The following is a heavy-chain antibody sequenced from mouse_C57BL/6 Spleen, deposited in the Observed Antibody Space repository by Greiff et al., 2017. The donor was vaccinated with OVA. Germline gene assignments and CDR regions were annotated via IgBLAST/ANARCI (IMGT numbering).Heavy chain of an antibody. D-gene: IGHD2-14*01. Sequence: VQLQQSGAELVRPGASVTLSCKASCYTFNDYEMHWVKQTPVHGLEWIGAFDPETGGTAYNQKFQGKAILTADKSSSTAYMELRSLTSEDSAVYYCARGAIGEEGDGMAYWGQGTPVTVSA. V-gene: IGHV1-15*01. CDR2: FDPETGGT. J-gene: IGHJ2*01. CDR1: CYTFNDYE. CDR3: ARGAIGEEGDGMAY.